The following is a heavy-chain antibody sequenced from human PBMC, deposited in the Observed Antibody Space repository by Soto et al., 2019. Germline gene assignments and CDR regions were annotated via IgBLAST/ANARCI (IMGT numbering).Heavy chain of an antibody. CDR2: IIRIFHTT. J-gene: IGHJ4*02. Sequence: QVQLVQSGAEVKKPGSSVKVSCKASGGTFSSYAFSWVLQAPGQGLEWMGGIIRIFHTTTYAQKFQGRVTITADESTSAAYMELISLRSDDTAVYYCVHRRDGYNSAFFDYWGQGTLVTVSS. D-gene: IGHD5-12*01. CDR1: GGTFSSYA. V-gene: IGHV1-69*01. CDR3: VHRRDGYNSAFFDY.